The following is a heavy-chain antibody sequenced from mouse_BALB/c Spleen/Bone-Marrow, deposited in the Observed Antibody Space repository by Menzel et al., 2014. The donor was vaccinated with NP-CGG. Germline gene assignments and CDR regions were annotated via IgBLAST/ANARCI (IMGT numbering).Heavy chain of an antibody. CDR3: ARELVRCMDY. D-gene: IGHD1-1*01. Sequence: VQLHQSGAELVRPWTSVKVSCKASGYAFTNYWIERIKQRPGQGLEWIGVINPGSGGINYNEKFKGKATLTADKSSSTAYMQLSSLTSDDSGVYFSARELVRCMDYWGQGTSVTIYS. J-gene: IGHJ4*01. CDR1: GYAFTNYW. V-gene: IGHV1-54*01. CDR2: INPGSGGI.